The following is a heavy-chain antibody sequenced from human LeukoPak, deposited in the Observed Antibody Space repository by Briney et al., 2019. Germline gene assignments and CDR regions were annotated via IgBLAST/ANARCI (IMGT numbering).Heavy chain of an antibody. Sequence: PGGSLRLSCAASGFTFSSYWMHWVRHAPGKGLVWVSRINSDGSSTSYADSVKGRFTISRDNAKNTLYLQMNSLRAEDTAVYYCARGARAFGGIPKGYWGQGTLVTVSS. CDR1: GFTFSSYW. CDR2: INSDGSST. D-gene: IGHD3-10*01. CDR3: ARGARAFGGIPKGY. V-gene: IGHV3-74*01. J-gene: IGHJ4*02.